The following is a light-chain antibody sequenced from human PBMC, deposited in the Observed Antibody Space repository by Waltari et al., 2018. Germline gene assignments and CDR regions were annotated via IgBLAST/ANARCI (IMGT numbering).Light chain of an antibody. V-gene: IGKV1-5*03. J-gene: IGKJ1*01. CDR3: QQYNHYST. CDR1: ERVGDW. Sequence: DIQMTQSPSTLSASIGARDPITCRASERVGDWLAWYQQKPGKAPKVLIYKASRLHSGVPSRFSGSGSGTEFTLTISSLQPDDFAAYYCQQYNHYSTFGQGTQVEMK. CDR2: KAS.